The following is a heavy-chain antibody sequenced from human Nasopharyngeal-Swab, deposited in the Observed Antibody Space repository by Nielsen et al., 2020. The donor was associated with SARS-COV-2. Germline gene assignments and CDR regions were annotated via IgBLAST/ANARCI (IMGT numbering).Heavy chain of an antibody. J-gene: IGHJ4*02. D-gene: IGHD3-9*01. CDR3: AKGGVSVYVDSYYFDF. CDR2: ISGSGSGT. CDR1: GFTFDTFG. V-gene: IGHV3-23*01. Sequence: GGSLRLSCAASGFTFDTFGMTWSRQAPGKGLEWVSRISGSGSGTYYADSVKGRFTISRDNSKNTLYLQMNSLRADDTAVYYCAKGGVSVYVDSYYFDFWGQGTLVTVSS.